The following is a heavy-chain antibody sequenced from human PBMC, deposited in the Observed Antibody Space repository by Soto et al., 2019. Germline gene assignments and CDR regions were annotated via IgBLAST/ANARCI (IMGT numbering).Heavy chain of an antibody. D-gene: IGHD2-21*02. CDR2: IIPIFGTA. CDR1: GGTFSSYA. J-gene: IGHJ6*02. Sequence: ASVKVSCKASGGTFSSYAISWVRQAPGQGLEWMGGIIPIFGTANYAQKFQGRVTITADESTSTAYMELSSLRSEDTAVYYCARERWSGGDPYYYYGMDVWGQGTTVTVSS. V-gene: IGHV1-69*13. CDR3: ARERWSGGDPYYYYGMDV.